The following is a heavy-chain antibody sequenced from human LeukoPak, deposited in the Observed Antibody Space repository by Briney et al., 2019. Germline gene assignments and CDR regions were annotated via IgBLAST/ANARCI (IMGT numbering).Heavy chain of an antibody. CDR2: IRSKAYGGTT. CDR1: GFTFGDYA. V-gene: IGHV3-49*04. CDR3: TRDFGFWTYCGGDCYL. J-gene: IGHJ4*02. D-gene: IGHD2-21*02. Sequence: GGSLRLSCTASGFTFGDYAMSWVRQAPGKGLEWVGFIRSKAYGGTTEYAASVKGRFTISRDDSKSIAYLQMNSLKTEDTAVYYCTRDFGFWTYCGGDCYLWGQGTLVTVSS.